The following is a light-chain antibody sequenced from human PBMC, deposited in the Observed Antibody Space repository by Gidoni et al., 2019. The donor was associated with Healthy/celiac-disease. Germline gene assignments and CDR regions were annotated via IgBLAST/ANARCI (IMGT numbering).Light chain of an antibody. CDR1: NIGSKS. Sequence: SYVLTQPPPLSVAPGQTPRITCGGNNIGSKSVHWYKQKPGQAPVLVVYDDSDRPSGIPERFSGSNSGNTATLTISRVEAGDEADYYCQVWDSSSDHRVFGGGTKLTVL. CDR2: DDS. J-gene: IGLJ3*02. V-gene: IGLV3-21*02. CDR3: QVWDSSSDHRV.